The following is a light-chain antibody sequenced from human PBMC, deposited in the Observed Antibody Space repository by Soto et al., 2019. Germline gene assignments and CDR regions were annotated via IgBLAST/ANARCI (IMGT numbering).Light chain of an antibody. Sequence: DIQMTQSRSTLSASVGDRVTITCRASQSISSWLAWYQQKPGKAPKLLIYKASTLESGVPSRFSGSGSATEFTLTISSLQPDDFATYYCQQYSDYPLTFGGGTNVEIK. CDR3: QQYSDYPLT. V-gene: IGKV1-5*03. J-gene: IGKJ4*01. CDR2: KAS. CDR1: QSISSW.